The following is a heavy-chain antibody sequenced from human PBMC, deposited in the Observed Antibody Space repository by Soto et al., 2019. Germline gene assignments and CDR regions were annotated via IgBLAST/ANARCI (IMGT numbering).Heavy chain of an antibody. Sequence: KPXGTLALTCTASGGSISSGGYYWSWIRQHPGKGLEWIGYIYYSGSTYYNPSLKSRVTISVDTSKNQFSLKLSSVTAADTAVYYCARGRTSWDIVVVPAAIGDYYYGMDVWGQGTTVTVPS. CDR1: GGSISSGGYY. CDR3: ARGRTSWDIVVVPAAIGDYYYGMDV. V-gene: IGHV4-31*03. D-gene: IGHD2-2*02. J-gene: IGHJ6*02. CDR2: IYYSGST.